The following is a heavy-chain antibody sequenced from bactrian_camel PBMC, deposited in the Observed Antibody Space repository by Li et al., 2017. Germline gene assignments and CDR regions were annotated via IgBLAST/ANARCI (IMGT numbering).Heavy chain of an antibody. CDR1: GYTSSSYC. CDR2: INSGGGST. V-gene: IGHV3S1*01. J-gene: IGHJ4*01. CDR3: ALGPPNMY. Sequence: HVQLVESGGGSVQAGGSLRLSCAASGYTSSSYCMGWFRQAPGKGLEWVSAINSGGGSTYYADSVKGRFTISQDSAKNTLYLHMNSLKTEDTAFYYCALGPPNMYSGRGTQVTVS.